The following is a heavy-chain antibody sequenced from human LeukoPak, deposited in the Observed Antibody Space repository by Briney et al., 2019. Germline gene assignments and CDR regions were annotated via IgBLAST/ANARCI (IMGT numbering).Heavy chain of an antibody. V-gene: IGHV1-69*06. J-gene: IGHJ3*02. Sequence: SVKVSCKASGGTFSSYAISWVRQAPGQGLEWMGGIIPIFGTANYAQKFQGRVTITADKSTSTAYMELSSLRSEDTAVYYCARVSLSFDAFDIWGQGTMVTVSS. CDR2: IIPIFGTA. D-gene: IGHD2/OR15-2a*01. CDR3: ARVSLSFDAFDI. CDR1: GGTFSSYA.